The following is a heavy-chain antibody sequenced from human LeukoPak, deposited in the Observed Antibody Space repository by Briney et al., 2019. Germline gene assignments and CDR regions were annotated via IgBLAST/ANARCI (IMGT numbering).Heavy chain of an antibody. Sequence: SETLCLTCAVSGYSTISSYSWGWIGRPPGKGREGIGSIYPSGRTYYNPSIKSRDTISVDTSKKQFSLKLSSVTAADTAVYFCAKSGYDYPPSFDYWGQGTLVTVSS. CDR1: GYSTISSYS. J-gene: IGHJ4*02. CDR3: AKSGYDYPPSFDY. CDR2: IYPSGRT. V-gene: IGHV4-38-2*01. D-gene: IGHD5-12*01.